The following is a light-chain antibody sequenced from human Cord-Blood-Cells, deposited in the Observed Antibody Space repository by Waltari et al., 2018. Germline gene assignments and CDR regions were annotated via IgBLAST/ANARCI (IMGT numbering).Light chain of an antibody. J-gene: IGLJ3*02. V-gene: IGLV3-21*04. CDR1: NIGSKS. CDR3: QVWDSSSDHPV. CDR2: YDS. Sequence: SYVLTPPPSVSVAPGKTARITCGGNNIGSKSVHWYQQKPGQAPVLVIYYDSDRPSGIPERFSGSNSGNTATLTISRVEAGDEGDYYCQVWDSSSDHPVFGGGTKLTVL.